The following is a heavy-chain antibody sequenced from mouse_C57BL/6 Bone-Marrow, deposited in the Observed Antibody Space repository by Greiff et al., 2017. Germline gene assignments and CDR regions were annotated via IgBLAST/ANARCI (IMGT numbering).Heavy chain of an antibody. CDR2: ISDGGSYT. V-gene: IGHV5-4*03. CDR1: GFTFSSYA. CDR3: ARVVASRYYFDY. D-gene: IGHD1-1*01. J-gene: IGHJ2*01. Sequence: EVNVVESGGGLVKPGGSLKLSCAASGFTFSSYAMSWVRQTPEKRLEWVATISDGGSYTYYPDNVKGRFTISRDNAKNNLYLQMSHLKSEDTAMYYCARVVASRYYFDYWGQGTTLTVSS.